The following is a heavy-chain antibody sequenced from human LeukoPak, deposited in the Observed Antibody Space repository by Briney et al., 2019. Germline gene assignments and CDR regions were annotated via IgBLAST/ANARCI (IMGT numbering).Heavy chain of an antibody. V-gene: IGHV4-59*01. CDR1: GGSISSYY. CDR2: IHYSGST. J-gene: IGHJ4*02. Sequence: SETLSLTCTVSGGSISSYYWSWIRQPPGKGLEWIGYIHYSGSTNYNPSLKSRVTISIDTSKKQISLKLTPVTAADTAVYYCAAAVGQLDYWGQGTLVTVSS. CDR3: AAAVGQLDY. D-gene: IGHD6-13*01.